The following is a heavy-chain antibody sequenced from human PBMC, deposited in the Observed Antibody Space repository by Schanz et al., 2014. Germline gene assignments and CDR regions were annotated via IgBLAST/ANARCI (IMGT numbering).Heavy chain of an antibody. CDR3: ARETTWRLDL. CDR1: GGSIRSGTYY. Sequence: QVQLQESGPGLVKPSQTLSLTCTVSGGSIRSGTYYWSWIRQPAGKALEWVGRVFPNGITNYNPSRKTRVPIPRDTSKNQFSRTLTSLTAADTAVYYCARETTWRLDLWGRGTLVTVSS. J-gene: IGHJ2*01. V-gene: IGHV4-61*02. CDR2: VFPNGIT. D-gene: IGHD1-1*01.